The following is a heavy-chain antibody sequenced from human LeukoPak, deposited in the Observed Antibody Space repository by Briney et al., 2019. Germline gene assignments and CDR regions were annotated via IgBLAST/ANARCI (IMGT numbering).Heavy chain of an antibody. D-gene: IGHD3-10*01. CDR1: GYSFTSYW. CDR3: ARLMVRGVHSNWFDP. CDR2: IYPGDSDT. V-gene: IGHV5-51*01. J-gene: IGHJ5*02. Sequence: PGESLKISCKGSGYSFTSYWIGWVRQMPGKGLEWMGIIYPGDSDTRYSPSFQGQVTISADKSISTAYLQWSSLKASDTAMYYCARLMVRGVHSNWFDPWGQGTLVTVSS.